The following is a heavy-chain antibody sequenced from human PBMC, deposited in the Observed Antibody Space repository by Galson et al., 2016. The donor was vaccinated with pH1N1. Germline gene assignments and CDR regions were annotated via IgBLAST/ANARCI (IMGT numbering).Heavy chain of an antibody. CDR3: ARSYNDYMNVDY. Sequence: PALVKPTQTLTLTCTVSGFSLSTTGMCVSWIRQPPGKALEWLALIDWDDDKYYSTSLKTRLALSKDVSKKQVVLTMTKMDPVDTATYFCARSYNDYMNVDYRGQGTPVTVSS. CDR2: IDWDDDK. V-gene: IGHV2-70*01. D-gene: IGHD4-11*01. CDR1: GFSLSTTGMC. J-gene: IGHJ4*02.